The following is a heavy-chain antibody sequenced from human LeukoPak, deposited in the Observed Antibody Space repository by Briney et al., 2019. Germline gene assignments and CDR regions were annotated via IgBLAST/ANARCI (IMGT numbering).Heavy chain of an antibody. D-gene: IGHD1-26*01. V-gene: IGHV3-48*02. Sequence: GGALRVSRAASVITFSTYNMSWVRQPPVRGGAWVSFISISSSTIYYADSVRGRFAVSRDNAKNSLYLQMNSLRDGDTAVYYCARPSKVGATEPYFDYWGQGALVTVSS. CDR2: ISISSSTI. CDR1: VITFSTYN. J-gene: IGHJ4*02. CDR3: ARPSKVGATEPYFDY.